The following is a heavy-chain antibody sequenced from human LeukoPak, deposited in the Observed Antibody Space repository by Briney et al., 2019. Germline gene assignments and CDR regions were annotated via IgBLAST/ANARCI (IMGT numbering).Heavy chain of an antibody. CDR1: GFTFSSYW. V-gene: IGHV3-74*01. CDR2: INSDGSTT. J-gene: IGHJ4*02. CDR3: ARDSGAYDTLDY. D-gene: IGHD3-9*01. Sequence: PGGSLRLSCAASGFTFSSYWMHWVRQAPGKGLVWVSRINSDGSTTTYADSVKGRFTISRDNAKNTLSLQMNSLRAEDTAVYYCARDSGAYDTLDYWGQGTLVTVSS.